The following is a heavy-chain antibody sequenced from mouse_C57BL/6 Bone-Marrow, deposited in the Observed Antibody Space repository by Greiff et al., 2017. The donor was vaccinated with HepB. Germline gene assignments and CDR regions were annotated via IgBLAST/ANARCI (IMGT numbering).Heavy chain of an antibody. CDR2: IDPSDSYT. V-gene: IGHV1-69*01. D-gene: IGHD2-4*01. CDR1: GYTFTSYW. CDR3: ARGTDDDEGAFDY. Sequence: QVQLQQPGAELVMPGASVKLSCKASGYTFTSYWMHWVKQRPGQGLEWIGEIDPSDSYTNYNQKFKGKSTLTVDKSSSTAYMQLSSLTSEDSAVYYCARGTDDDEGAFDYWGQGTTLTVSS. J-gene: IGHJ2*01.